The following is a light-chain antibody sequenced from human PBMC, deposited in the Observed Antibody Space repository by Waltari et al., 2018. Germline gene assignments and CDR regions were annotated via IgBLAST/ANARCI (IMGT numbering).Light chain of an antibody. J-gene: IGLJ3*02. Sequence: QLVLTQSPSASASLGASVKLTCTLSSGHSSNIIAWLQQRPERGPRYLMKVNSDGSHSKGDDMPDRFSGSSSGAERYLTSSSLQSEDEADYYCETGGHGTWVFGGGTKLTVL. CDR1: SGHSSNI. CDR2: VNSDGSH. CDR3: ETGGHGTWV. V-gene: IGLV4-69*01.